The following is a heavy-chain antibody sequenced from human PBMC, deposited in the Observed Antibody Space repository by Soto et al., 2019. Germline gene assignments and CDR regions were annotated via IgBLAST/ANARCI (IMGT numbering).Heavy chain of an antibody. D-gene: IGHD4-17*01. CDR1: GGSISSYY. Sequence: SETLSLTCTVSGGSISSYYWSWIRQPPGKGLEWIGYIYYSGSTNYNPSLESRVTISVDTSKNQFSLKLSSVTAADTAVYYCARDEEVNYSDYGGSDYYYGMDVWGQGTTVTVSS. V-gene: IGHV4-59*12. J-gene: IGHJ6*02. CDR2: IYYSGST. CDR3: ARDEEVNYSDYGGSDYYYGMDV.